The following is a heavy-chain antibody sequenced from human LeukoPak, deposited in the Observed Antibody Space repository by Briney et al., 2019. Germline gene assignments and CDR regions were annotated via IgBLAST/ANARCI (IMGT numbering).Heavy chain of an antibody. CDR3: ARDSFIVGATFFGD. V-gene: IGHV1-8*01. J-gene: IGHJ4*02. CDR1: GYTFTSYD. CDR2: MNPNSGNT. D-gene: IGHD1-26*01. Sequence: ASVKVSCKASGYTFTSYDINWVRQATGQGLEWMGLMNPNSGNTGYAQKFQGRVTMTRDTSISTAYMELSRLRSDDTAVYYCARDSFIVGATFFGDWGQGTLVTVSS.